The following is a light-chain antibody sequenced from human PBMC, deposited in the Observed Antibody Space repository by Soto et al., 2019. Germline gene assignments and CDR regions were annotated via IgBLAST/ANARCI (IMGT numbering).Light chain of an antibody. Sequence: EIVMTQSPATLSVSPGERATLSCRASQSVSSNLAWYQQKPGQAPRLLFYGASTRATGIPVRFSASGSGTEFTLTISSLQPEDFATYYCQQIYTTPFTFGPGTKVDIK. V-gene: IGKV3-15*01. CDR2: GAS. CDR3: QQIYTTPFT. CDR1: QSVSSN. J-gene: IGKJ3*01.